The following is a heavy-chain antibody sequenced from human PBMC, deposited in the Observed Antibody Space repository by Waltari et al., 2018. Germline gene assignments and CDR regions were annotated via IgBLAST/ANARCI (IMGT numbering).Heavy chain of an antibody. CDR2: INPSGGST. J-gene: IGHJ6*02. CDR3: ALDTGALWMDV. Sequence: QVQLVQSGAEVKKPGASVKISCKTSEYTFTSSYIHWVRQAPGQGLEWMGIINPSGGSTLYEQTFQGRVTMTRDTSTSTVYMELSSLRSEDTAVYYCALDTGALWMDVWGQGTTVTVSS. V-gene: IGHV1-46*01. D-gene: IGHD2-21*01. CDR1: EYTFTSSY.